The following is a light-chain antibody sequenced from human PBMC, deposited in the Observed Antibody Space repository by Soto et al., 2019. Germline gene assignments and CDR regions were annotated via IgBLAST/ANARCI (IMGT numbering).Light chain of an antibody. CDR1: PSVSNS. CDR2: GAS. Sequence: ESVLTQSPATLSLSPGERATLSCRASPSVSNSLAWYQHKPGQAPRLLIYGASTRATGIPARFSGSGSGTEFTLTISSLQSEDFAVYYCQQYSNWPYTFGQGTKLEIK. J-gene: IGKJ2*01. CDR3: QQYSNWPYT. V-gene: IGKV3-15*01.